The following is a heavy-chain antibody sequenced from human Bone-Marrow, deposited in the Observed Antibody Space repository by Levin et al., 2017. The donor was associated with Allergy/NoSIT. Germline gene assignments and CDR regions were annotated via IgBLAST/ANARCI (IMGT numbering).Heavy chain of an antibody. Sequence: GESLKISCKASGYTFTSYYMHWVRQAPGQGLEWMGIINPSGGSTSYAQKFQGRVTMTRDTSTSTVYMELSSLRSEDTAVYYCARGFEYCSGGSCVRLVDYYDYGMDVWGQGTTVTVSS. J-gene: IGHJ6*02. CDR2: INPSGGST. D-gene: IGHD2-15*01. V-gene: IGHV1-46*01. CDR3: ARGFEYCSGGSCVRLVDYYDYGMDV. CDR1: GYTFTSYY.